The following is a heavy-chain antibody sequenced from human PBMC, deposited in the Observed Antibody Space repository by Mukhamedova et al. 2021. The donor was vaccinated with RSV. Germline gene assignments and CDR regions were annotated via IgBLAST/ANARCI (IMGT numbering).Heavy chain of an antibody. CDR2: IKQDGSER. V-gene: IGHV3-7*04. CDR3: ARDTASAGGAGLSYN. Sequence: MSWVRQAPGKGLEWVANIKQDGSERHYVDSVKGRFTISRDNARNSLYLQMNSLRVEDTAVYYCARDTASAGGAGLSYNWGHGTLV. D-gene: IGHD5-18*01. J-gene: IGHJ4*01.